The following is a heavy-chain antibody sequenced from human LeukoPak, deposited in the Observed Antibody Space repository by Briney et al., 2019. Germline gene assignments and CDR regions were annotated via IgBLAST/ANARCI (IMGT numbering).Heavy chain of an antibody. D-gene: IGHD6-6*01. CDR1: GYTFTSYG. V-gene: IGHV1-18*01. CDR3: ARGRFGRRYSSSSWFDP. Sequence: ASVKVSCKASGYTFTSYGISWVRQAPGQGLEWMGWISAYNGNTNYAQKLQGRVTMTTDTSTSTAYMELSSLRSEDTAVYYCARGRFGRRYSSSSWFDPWGQGTLVTVSS. CDR2: ISAYNGNT. J-gene: IGHJ5*02.